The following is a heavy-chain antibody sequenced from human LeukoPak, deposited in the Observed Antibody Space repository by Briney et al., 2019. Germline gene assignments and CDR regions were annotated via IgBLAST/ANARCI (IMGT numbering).Heavy chain of an antibody. Sequence: GGSLRLSCAASGFTFSSYWMSWVRQAPGKGLEWVANIKQDGSEKYYVDSVKGRFTISRDNAKNSLCLQMNSLRAEDTAVYYCASLGYSSSWSNYYYYYYMDVWGKGTTVTVSS. D-gene: IGHD6-13*01. J-gene: IGHJ6*03. CDR1: GFTFSSYW. V-gene: IGHV3-7*01. CDR3: ASLGYSSSWSNYYYYYYMDV. CDR2: IKQDGSEK.